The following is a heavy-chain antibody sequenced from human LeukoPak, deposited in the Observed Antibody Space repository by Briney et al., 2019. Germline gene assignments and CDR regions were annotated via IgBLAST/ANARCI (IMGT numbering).Heavy chain of an antibody. CDR1: GFTFSDYY. V-gene: IGHV3-11*04. CDR3: AKDVNSGWSTGAFDI. J-gene: IGHJ3*02. D-gene: IGHD6-19*01. CDR2: ISSSGSTI. Sequence: GGSLRLSCAASGFTFSDYYMSWIRQAPGKGLEWVSYISSSGSTIYYADSVKGRFTISRDNSKNTLYLQMNSLRAEDTAVYYCAKDVNSGWSTGAFDIWGQGTMVTVSS.